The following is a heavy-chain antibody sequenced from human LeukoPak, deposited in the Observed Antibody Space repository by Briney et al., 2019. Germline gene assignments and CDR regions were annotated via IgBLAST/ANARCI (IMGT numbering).Heavy chain of an antibody. J-gene: IGHJ4*02. D-gene: IGHD6-13*01. Sequence: GGSLRLSCAASGFTFSSYAMSWVRQAPGKGLEWVSAISGSGGSKYYADSVKGRFTISRDNSKNTLYLQMNSMRAEDTAVYDCAKDGRSSSVLVYYWGQGTLVTVSS. V-gene: IGHV3-23*01. CDR1: GFTFSSYA. CDR3: AKDGRSSSVLVYY. CDR2: ISGSGGSK.